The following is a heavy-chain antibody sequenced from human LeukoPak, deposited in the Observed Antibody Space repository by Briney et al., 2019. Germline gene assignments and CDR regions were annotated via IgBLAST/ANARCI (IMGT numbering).Heavy chain of an antibody. J-gene: IGHJ4*02. CDR3: AREIGSSSSLDY. CDR2: ISSSRSYI. D-gene: IGHD6-6*01. CDR1: GFTFSSYS. Sequence: GGSLRLSCAASGFTFSSYSMNWVRQAPGKGVEGVSSISSSRSYIYYADSVKGGFTISRDNAKNSLYLQMNSLRADDTAVYYCAREIGSSSSLDYWGQGTLVTVSS. V-gene: IGHV3-21*01.